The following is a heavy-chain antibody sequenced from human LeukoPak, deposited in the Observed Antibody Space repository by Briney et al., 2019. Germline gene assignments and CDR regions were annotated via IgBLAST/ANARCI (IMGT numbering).Heavy chain of an antibody. CDR3: ARVSGTAATLYYFDY. V-gene: IGHV1-69*05. CDR1: GGTFSSYA. J-gene: IGHJ4*02. CDR2: IIPIFGTA. Sequence: ASVKVSCKASGGTFSSYAISWVRQARGQGLEWMGGIIPIFGTANYAQKFQGRVTITTDESTSTAYMELSSLRSEDTAVYYCARVSGTAATLYYFDYWGQGTLVTVSS. D-gene: IGHD1-7*01.